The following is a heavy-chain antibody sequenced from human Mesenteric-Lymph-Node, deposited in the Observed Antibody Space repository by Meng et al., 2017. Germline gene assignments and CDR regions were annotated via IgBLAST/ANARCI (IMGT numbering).Heavy chain of an antibody. V-gene: IGHV3-33*01. CDR2: IWYDESNR. CDR1: VFTFSRYG. CDR3: ARDGHAYNYDY. D-gene: IGHD5-24*01. Sequence: QVQLVEFGGGVVQPRMSLRLSCAASVFTFSRYGFHWVRQAPGKGLEWVATIWYDESNRYYADSVKGRFTISRDNSKNTLYLQMNNLGAEDTALYYCARDGHAYNYDYWGQGTLVTVSS. J-gene: IGHJ4*02.